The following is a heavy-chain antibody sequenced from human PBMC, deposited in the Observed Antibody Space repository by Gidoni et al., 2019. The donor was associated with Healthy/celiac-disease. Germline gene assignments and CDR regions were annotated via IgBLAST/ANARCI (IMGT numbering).Heavy chain of an antibody. V-gene: IGHV3-43*01. CDR1: GFTIDDYT. CDR3: AKGYYYDSSGSLFDY. D-gene: IGHD3-22*01. Sequence: EVQLVESGGVVVQPGGSLRLSCAASGFTIDDYTLHWVRQATGKGLEWVSLISWYVCSTYYADSVKGRFTISRDNSKNSLYLQMNSLRTEDTALYYCAKGYYYDSSGSLFDYWGQGTLVTVSS. J-gene: IGHJ4*02. CDR2: ISWYVCST.